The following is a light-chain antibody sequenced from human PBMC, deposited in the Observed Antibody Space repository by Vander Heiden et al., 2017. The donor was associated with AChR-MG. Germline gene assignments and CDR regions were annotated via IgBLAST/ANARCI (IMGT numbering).Light chain of an antibody. J-gene: IGKJ2*01. CDR3: QQSYSTPRT. V-gene: IGKV1-39*01. CDR1: QSISSY. CDR2: AAS. Sequence: DIQMTQSPSSLSASIGDRVTITCRASQSISSYLNWYQQKPGKAPKLLIYAASSLQSGVPSRFSGSGSGTDFTLIISSLQPEDFATYYCQQSYSTPRTSGQGTKLEIK.